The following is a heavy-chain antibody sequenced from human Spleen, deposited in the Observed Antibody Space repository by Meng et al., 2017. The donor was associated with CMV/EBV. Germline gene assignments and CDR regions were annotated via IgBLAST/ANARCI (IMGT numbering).Heavy chain of an antibody. CDR2: INQDGTEK. D-gene: IGHD6-13*01. CDR1: GYSFTTHW. Sequence: GGSLRLSCAASGYSFTTHWMSWVRQAPGKGLEWVANINQDGTEKNYVDSVKGRFTISRDNAKSSLFLQMNSLRAEDTAVYYCARDHVDAGYGSSWLAYWGQGTLVTVSS. V-gene: IGHV3-7*01. J-gene: IGHJ4*02. CDR3: ARDHVDAGYGSSWLAY.